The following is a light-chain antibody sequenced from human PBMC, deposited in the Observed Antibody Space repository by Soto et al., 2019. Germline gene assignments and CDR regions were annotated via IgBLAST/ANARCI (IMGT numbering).Light chain of an antibody. CDR3: LRYYCGAQRGI. CDR2: STS. V-gene: IGLV7-43*01. CDR1: TGAVTSDNY. Sequence: QTVVIQEPSLTVSPGGTVTLTCTSSTGAVTSDNYPNWFQQKPGQAPRPLIYSTSNKHSWTPARFSGSLLGGKAALTLSGVQPEDEAEDYCLRYYCGAQRGIFGGGTKLTVL. J-gene: IGLJ2*01.